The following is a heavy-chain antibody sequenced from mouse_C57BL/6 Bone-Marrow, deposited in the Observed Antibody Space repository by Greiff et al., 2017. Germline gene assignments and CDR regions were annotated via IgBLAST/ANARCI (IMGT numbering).Heavy chain of an antibody. Sequence: EVKLVESGGGLVQPKGSLKLSCAASGFSFNTYAMNWVRQAPGKGLEWVARIRSKSNNYATYYADSVKDRFTISRDDSESMLYLQMNNLKTEDTAMYYCVRDYGSSEAWCAYWGQGTLVTVSA. CDR3: VRDYGSSEAWCAY. CDR2: IRSKSNNYAT. J-gene: IGHJ3*01. CDR1: GFSFNTYA. V-gene: IGHV10-1*01. D-gene: IGHD1-1*01.